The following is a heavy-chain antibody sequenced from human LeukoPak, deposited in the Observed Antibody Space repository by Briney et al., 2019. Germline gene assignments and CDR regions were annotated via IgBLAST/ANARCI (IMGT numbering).Heavy chain of an antibody. CDR3: ARTYRGSYYFDL. D-gene: IGHD2-21*01. CDR2: INGGGSST. J-gene: IGHJ4*02. CDR1: GFTFSPYW. V-gene: IGHV3-74*03. Sequence: PGGSLRLSCVAPGFTFSPYWMYWVRQAPGKGLVWVSRINGGGSSTKYAESVKGRFTISRDNAKNTLFLQMNSLRVEDTAVYYCARTYRGSYYFDLWGQGTLVTVSS.